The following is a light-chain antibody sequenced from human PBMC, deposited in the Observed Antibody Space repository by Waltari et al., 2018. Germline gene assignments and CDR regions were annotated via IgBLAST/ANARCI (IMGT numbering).Light chain of an antibody. CDR2: RND. CDR3: ASWDDSLNGHWV. CDR1: YSNIGNNI. V-gene: IGLV1-44*01. Sequence: QSVLTQPPSASGTPGQRVTISCSGTYSNIGNNIVNWYQQLPGKAPKLLIYRNDRRPSGGPVRFAGSKSGSSASLDIDGLHSEDEADYYCASWDDSLNGHWVFGGGTKVTVL. J-gene: IGLJ2*01.